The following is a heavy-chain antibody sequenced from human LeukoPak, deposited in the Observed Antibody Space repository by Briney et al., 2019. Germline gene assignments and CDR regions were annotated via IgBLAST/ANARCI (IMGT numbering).Heavy chain of an antibody. Sequence: PSETLSLTCAVSGGSISSSNWWSWVRQPPGKGLEWIGEIYHSGSTNYNPSLKSRVTISVDKSKNQFSLKLRSVTAADTAVYYCATVAVIRGVTYFDYWGQGTLVTVSS. V-gene: IGHV4-4*02. CDR2: IYHSGST. D-gene: IGHD3-10*01. CDR1: GGSISSSNW. J-gene: IGHJ4*02. CDR3: ATVAVIRGVTYFDY.